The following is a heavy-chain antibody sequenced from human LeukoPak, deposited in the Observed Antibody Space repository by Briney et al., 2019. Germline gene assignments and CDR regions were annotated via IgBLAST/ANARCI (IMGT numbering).Heavy chain of an antibody. Sequence: PGGSLRLSCVASGFTFSDYYMSWIRQAPGKGLEWVSYISSSGINIYYADSVKGRFTISRDNAKNSLYLQMNSLRAEDTAVYYCARWFGEAHFDYWGQGTLVTVSS. CDR2: ISSSGINI. CDR1: GFTFSDYY. V-gene: IGHV3-11*01. CDR3: ARWFGEAHFDY. J-gene: IGHJ4*02. D-gene: IGHD3-10*01.